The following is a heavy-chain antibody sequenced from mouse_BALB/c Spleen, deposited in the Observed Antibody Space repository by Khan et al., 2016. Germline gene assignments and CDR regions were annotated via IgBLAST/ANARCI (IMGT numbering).Heavy chain of an antibody. CDR3: ARGGNYLWYFDV. V-gene: IGHV1-87*01. J-gene: IGHJ1*01. Sequence: QVQLQQSGAELARPGASVKLSCKASGYTFTSYWMQWVKQRPGQGLEWIGAIYPGDGDTRYTQKFKGKATLTADKSSSTAYMQLSSLASEDSAVYYCARGGNYLWYFDVWGAGTTVTVSS. D-gene: IGHD2-1*01. CDR1: GYTFTSYW. CDR2: IYPGDGDT.